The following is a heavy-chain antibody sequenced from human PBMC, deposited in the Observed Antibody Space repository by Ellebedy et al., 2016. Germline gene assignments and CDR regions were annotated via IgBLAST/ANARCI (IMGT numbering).Heavy chain of an antibody. D-gene: IGHD1-26*01. CDR2: IFYSGST. J-gene: IGHJ6*02. Sequence: SETLSLTCTVSGGSISSYYWSWIRQPPGKGLEWIGYIFYSGSTNYNPSLKSRVTISVDTSKNQFSLKLSSVTAADTAVYYCARDLRWELLDRYYYYGMDVWGQGTTVTVSS. CDR3: ARDLRWELLDRYYYYGMDV. CDR1: GGSISSYY. V-gene: IGHV4-59*01.